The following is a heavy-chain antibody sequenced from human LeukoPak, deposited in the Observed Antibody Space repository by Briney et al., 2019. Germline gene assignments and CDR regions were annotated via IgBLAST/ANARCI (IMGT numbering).Heavy chain of an antibody. V-gene: IGHV3-66*01. CDR3: ATIVSDSSGWYHFDH. CDR1: GFTVSSKY. J-gene: IGHJ4*02. Sequence: PGGPLRLSCAASGFTVSSKYMAWVRQAPGKGREWVSFINSGGTTNYADSVKGRFTISRDYSKNTLNLQMNSLRAEDTAVYYCATIVSDSSGWYHFDHWGQGALVTVSS. D-gene: IGHD6-19*01. CDR2: INSGGTT.